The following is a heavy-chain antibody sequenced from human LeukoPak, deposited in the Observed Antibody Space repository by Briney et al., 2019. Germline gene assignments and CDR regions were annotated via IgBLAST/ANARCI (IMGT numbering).Heavy chain of an antibody. CDR3: AREEGGNYYYMDV. CDR1: GYTFTSSG. D-gene: IGHD3-16*01. Sequence: GASVKASCKASGYTFTSSGISWVRQAPGQGLEWMGWISGYNGETNYVQKFLGRVTMTIDSSTSTAYMELRSLRSDDTAVYYCAREEGGNYYYMDVWGKGTTVTVSS. CDR2: ISGYNGET. J-gene: IGHJ6*03. V-gene: IGHV1-18*01.